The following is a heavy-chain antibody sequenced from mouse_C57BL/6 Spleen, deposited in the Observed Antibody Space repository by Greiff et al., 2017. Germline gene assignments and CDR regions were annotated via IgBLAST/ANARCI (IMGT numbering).Heavy chain of an antibody. CDR3: GRGTTVVATSFDY. J-gene: IGHJ2*01. V-gene: IGHV1-50*01. CDR1: GYTFTSYW. Sequence: VQLQQPGAELVKPGASVKLSCKASGYTFTSYWMQWVKQRPGQGLEWIGEIDPSDSYTNYNQKFKGKATLTLDTSSSTAYMQLSSLTSEDSAVYFCGRGTTVVATSFDYWGQGTTLTVSS. D-gene: IGHD1-1*01. CDR2: IDPSDSYT.